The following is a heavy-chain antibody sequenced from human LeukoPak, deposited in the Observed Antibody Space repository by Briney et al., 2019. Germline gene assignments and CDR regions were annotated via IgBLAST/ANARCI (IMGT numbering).Heavy chain of an antibody. V-gene: IGHV1-46*01. CDR3: ARVDYYDSSGLVGAFDI. CDR1: GYTFTSYY. Sequence: ASVKVSCKASGYTFTSYYMHWVRQAPGQGLEWMGIINPSGGSTSYAQKFQGRVTMTRDTSMSTVYMELSSLRSEDTAVYYCARVDYYDSSGLVGAFDIWGQGTMVTVSS. J-gene: IGHJ3*02. D-gene: IGHD3-22*01. CDR2: INPSGGST.